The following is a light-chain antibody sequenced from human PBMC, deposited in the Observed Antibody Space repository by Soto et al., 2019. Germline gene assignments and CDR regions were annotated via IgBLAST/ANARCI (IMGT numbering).Light chain of an antibody. V-gene: IGKV1-39*01. J-gene: IGKJ2*01. CDR1: QSIDSY. Sequence: DIQMTQSPSSLSASVGDRATITCRASQSIDSYLNWYQQKPGKAPKLLISAATGLQSGVPSRFSGSGIGTDFTLTISSLQPDDFATYYCQQSYSTPPTFGQGTKLEIK. CDR2: AAT. CDR3: QQSYSTPPT.